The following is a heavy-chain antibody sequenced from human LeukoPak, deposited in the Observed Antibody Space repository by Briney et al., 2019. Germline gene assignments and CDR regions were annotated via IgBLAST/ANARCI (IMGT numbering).Heavy chain of an antibody. CDR2: ISAYNGNT. V-gene: IGHV1-18*01. D-gene: IGHD6-19*01. CDR1: GYTLTSYG. CDR3: ARVPSGYSIAVAGKTLDY. Sequence: ASVKVSCKASGYTLTSYGISWVRQAPGQGLEWMGWISAYNGNTNYAQKLQGRVTMTTDTSTSTAYMELRSLRSDDTAVYYCARVPSGYSIAVAGKTLDYWGQGTLVTVSS. J-gene: IGHJ4*02.